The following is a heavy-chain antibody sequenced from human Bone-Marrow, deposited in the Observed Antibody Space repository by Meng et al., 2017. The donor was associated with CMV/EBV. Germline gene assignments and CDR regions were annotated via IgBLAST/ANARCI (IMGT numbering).Heavy chain of an antibody. D-gene: IGHD3-22*01. J-gene: IGHJ6*02. CDR1: GGSISSYY. V-gene: IGHV4-59*01. CDR2: IYYSGST. Sequence: SETLSLTCTVSGGSISSYYWSWIRQPPGKGLEWIGYIYYSGSTNYNPSLKSRVTISVDTSKNQFSLKLSSVTAADTAVYYCARGHDSSGYYYYYYYGMDVWGQGTTVTVSS. CDR3: ARGHDSSGYYYYYYYGMDV.